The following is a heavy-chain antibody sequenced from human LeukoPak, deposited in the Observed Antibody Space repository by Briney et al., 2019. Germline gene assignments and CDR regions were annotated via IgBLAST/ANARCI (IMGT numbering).Heavy chain of an antibody. CDR2: ISRSGSTI. D-gene: IGHD3-10*01. Sequence: GGSLRLSCAASGSTLSYFEMIWVRQAPGKGLEWVSYISRSGSTIHYADSVKGRFTISRDNGKNSLYLQMNSLRVDDTALYYCARAMVRETADYWGQGTLITVSS. CDR1: GSTLSYFE. CDR3: ARAMVRETADY. V-gene: IGHV3-48*03. J-gene: IGHJ4*02.